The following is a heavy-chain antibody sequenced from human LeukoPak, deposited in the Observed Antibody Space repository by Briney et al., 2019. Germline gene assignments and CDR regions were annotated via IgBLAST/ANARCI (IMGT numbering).Heavy chain of an antibody. D-gene: IGHD2-2*02. J-gene: IGHJ4*02. V-gene: IGHV1-18*01. CDR2: ISPYTGNT. CDR3: ANDIIGYCSSTSCYNPNY. Sequence: ASVKVSCKASGYIFTNYGITWVRLAPGQGLEWMGWISPYTGNTNYAQNLQGRVTMTTDTSTTTAYMELRGLTYDDTAVYYCANDIIGYCSSTSCYNPNYWGQGTLVTVSS. CDR1: GYIFTNYG.